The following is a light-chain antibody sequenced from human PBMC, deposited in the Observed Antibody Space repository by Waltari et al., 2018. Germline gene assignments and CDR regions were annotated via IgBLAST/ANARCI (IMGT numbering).Light chain of an antibody. CDR3: QSYDDDLKGV. CDR1: SGSIASNF. J-gene: IGLJ3*02. V-gene: IGLV6-57*04. Sequence: FMLTQPHSLSESPGKTVIISCTRSSGSIASNFGQWYQQRPGSAPTTIIFEDNQRPSGAPDRFSGSIDRSSNSASLTISGLKPEDEADYYCQSYDDDLKGVFGGGTKLTVL. CDR2: EDN.